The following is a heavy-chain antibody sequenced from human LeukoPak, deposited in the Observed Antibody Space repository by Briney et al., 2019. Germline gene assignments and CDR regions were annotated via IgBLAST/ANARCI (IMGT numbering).Heavy chain of an antibody. D-gene: IGHD5-18*01. CDR1: RFTFSSYG. J-gene: IGHJ3*02. CDR3: AKDISDRDTAYDAFDI. V-gene: IGHV3-30*18. CDR2: ISYDGSNK. Sequence: GGSLRLSCAASRFTFSSYGMHWVRQAPGKGLEWVAVISYDGSNKYYAESVKGRFTISRDNSKNTLYLQMNSLRAEDTAVYYCAKDISDRDTAYDAFDIWGQGTMVTVSS.